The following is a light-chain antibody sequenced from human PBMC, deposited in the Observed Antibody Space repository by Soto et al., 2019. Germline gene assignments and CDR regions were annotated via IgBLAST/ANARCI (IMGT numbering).Light chain of an antibody. CDR3: SSYSISTAYL. CDR1: MRDVGAYNL. Sequence: QSVLTQPASVSGSPGQSITISCAGTMRDVGAYNLVSWYQQHPGRAPQLIIYEVRNRPSGISFRFSGSKSGNTASLTISGLQAEDEADYFCSSYSISTAYLFGTGTKVTV. V-gene: IGLV2-14*01. J-gene: IGLJ1*01. CDR2: EVR.